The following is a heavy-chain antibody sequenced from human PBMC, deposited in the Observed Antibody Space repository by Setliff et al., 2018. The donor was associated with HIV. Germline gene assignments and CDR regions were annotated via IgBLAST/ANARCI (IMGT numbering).Heavy chain of an antibody. J-gene: IGHJ4*02. CDR2: IYNSGGT. CDR3: ARVDCSGGSCYSPAY. Sequence: SETLSLTCTVSGGSMSSYFWSWIRQSPGKGLEWIGYIYNSGGTNYNPSLKSRVTISLDTSKNRFSLNLTSVTAADTAVYYCARVDCSGGSCYSPAYWGQGTLVTVSS. V-gene: IGHV4-59*01. CDR1: GGSMSSYF. D-gene: IGHD2-15*01.